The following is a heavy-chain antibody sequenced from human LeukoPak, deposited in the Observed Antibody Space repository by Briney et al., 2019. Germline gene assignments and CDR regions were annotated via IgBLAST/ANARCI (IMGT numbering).Heavy chain of an antibody. Sequence: HSETLSLTCTVSGYSISSGYSWGWTRQSPGEGLEWIGSISHSGSTHYNPSLQSRITISVDTSKKQFSLKLSSVTAADTALYYCVREMGYSFKTFDIWGQGTMVTVSP. CDR2: ISHSGST. CDR3: VREMGYSFKTFDI. V-gene: IGHV4-38-2*02. J-gene: IGHJ3*02. D-gene: IGHD5-12*01. CDR1: GYSISSGYS.